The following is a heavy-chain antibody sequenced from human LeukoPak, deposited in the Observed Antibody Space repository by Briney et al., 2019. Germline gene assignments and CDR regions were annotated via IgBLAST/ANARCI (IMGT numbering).Heavy chain of an antibody. CDR3: ARGVGIAAAGWFDP. V-gene: IGHV3-30-3*01. J-gene: IGHJ5*02. CDR2: ISYDGSNK. Sequence: GGSLRLSCAASGFTFSSYAMHWVSQAPSKGLEWVAVISYDGSNKYYADSVKGRYTISRDNSKNTLYLQMNSLRAEDTAVYYCARGVGIAAAGWFDPWGQGTLGTVSS. CDR1: GFTFSSYA. D-gene: IGHD6-13*01.